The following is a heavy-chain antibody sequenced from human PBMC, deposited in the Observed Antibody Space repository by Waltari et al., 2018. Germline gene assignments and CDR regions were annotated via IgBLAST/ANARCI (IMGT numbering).Heavy chain of an antibody. CDR1: GGSFSTHA. D-gene: IGHD6-13*01. V-gene: IGHV1-69*05. CDR3: ARGGLYGQQLLESAFEI. CDR2: IIPMVGTA. J-gene: IGHJ3*02. Sequence: QVQLVQSGAELKKPGSSVKVSCKVSGGSFSTHAITWVRQAPGQGLEWMGGIIPMVGTANYTQKIQERVTSNTGESMTTADMHLGSLTSDDTAVYYCARGGLYGQQLLESAFEIWGQGTKVTVSS.